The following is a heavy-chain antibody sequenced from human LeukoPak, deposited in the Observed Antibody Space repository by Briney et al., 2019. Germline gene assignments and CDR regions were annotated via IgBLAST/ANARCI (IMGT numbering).Heavy chain of an antibody. CDR1: GFTFNAHY. V-gene: IGHV3-7*01. Sequence: GGSLRLSCAASGFTFNAHYMTWVRQAPGKGLEWVANIKQDGSEKNYVDSVKGRFTISRDNAQKSLYLQMNSLRAEDTAVYYCVRVESYDKNDYYRPFDFWGQGTLVTVSS. D-gene: IGHD3-22*01. J-gene: IGHJ4*02. CDR2: IKQDGSEK. CDR3: VRVESYDKNDYYRPFDF.